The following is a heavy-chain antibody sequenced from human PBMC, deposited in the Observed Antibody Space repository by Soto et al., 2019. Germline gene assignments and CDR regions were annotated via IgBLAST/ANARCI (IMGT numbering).Heavy chain of an antibody. CDR1: GYTFTSYG. Sequence: ASVKVSCKASGYTFTSYGISWVRQAPGQGLEWMGWISAYNGNTNYAQKLQGRVTMTTDTSTSTAHMELRSLRSDDTAVYYCAIFGCYYYYYYRMYVWGQGTTVTVS. J-gene: IGHJ6*02. D-gene: IGHD1-26*01. CDR2: ISAYNGNT. CDR3: AIFGCYYYYYYRMYV. V-gene: IGHV1-18*01.